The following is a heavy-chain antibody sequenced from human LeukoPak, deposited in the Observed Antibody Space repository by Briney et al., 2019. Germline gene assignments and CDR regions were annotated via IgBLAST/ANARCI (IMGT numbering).Heavy chain of an antibody. V-gene: IGHV1-8*01. D-gene: IGHD6-19*01. CDR3: ARVGYSSGWPHFDY. Sequence: EASVKVSCKASGYTFTSYDINWVRQATGQGLEWMGWMNPNSGNTGYAQKFQGRVTMTRNTSISTAYMELSSLRSEDTAVYYCARVGYSSGWPHFDYWGQGTLVTVSS. J-gene: IGHJ4*02. CDR2: MNPNSGNT. CDR1: GYTFTSYD.